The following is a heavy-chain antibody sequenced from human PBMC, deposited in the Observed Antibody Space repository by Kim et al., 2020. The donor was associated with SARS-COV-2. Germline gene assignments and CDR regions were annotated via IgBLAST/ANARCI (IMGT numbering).Heavy chain of an antibody. CDR2: INPSGGST. Sequence: ASVKVSCKASGYTFTTYYIHWVRQAPGQGLEWMGVINPSGGSTSYAQKFQGRVTMTRDTSTSTVYMELSSLRSEDTAVYYCARDPIAAAGVFDYWGQGTLVTVSS. D-gene: IGHD6-13*01. V-gene: IGHV1-46*01. CDR1: GYTFTTYY. J-gene: IGHJ4*02. CDR3: ARDPIAAAGVFDY.